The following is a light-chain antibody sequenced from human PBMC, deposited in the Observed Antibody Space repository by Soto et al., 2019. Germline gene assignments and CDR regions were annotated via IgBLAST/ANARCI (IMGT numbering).Light chain of an antibody. Sequence: IVLTQSPATLSLSPGERATLSCRASQSVSSYLAWYQQKPGQAPRLLIYDASNRATGIPDRFSGSGSGTDGTLIISRLETEDGSMYYCQQYGSSPRTFGQGTKVDIK. V-gene: IGKV3-20*01. J-gene: IGKJ1*01. CDR2: DAS. CDR3: QQYGSSPRT. CDR1: QSVSSY.